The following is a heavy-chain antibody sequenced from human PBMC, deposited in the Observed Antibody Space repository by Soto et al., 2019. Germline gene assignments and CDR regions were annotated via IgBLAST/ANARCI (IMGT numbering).Heavy chain of an antibody. J-gene: IGHJ4*02. Sequence: LSLTCSVSGGSIRSYYWSWIRQPAGKGLEWIGRIHSSGSINYNPSLKSRVTLSVDTSKNQFSLNLTLVTTADTAVYYCARGSRYFDWLPDYWGQGILVTVSS. CDR2: IHSSGSI. CDR1: GGSIRSYY. CDR3: ARGSRYFDWLPDY. V-gene: IGHV4-4*07. D-gene: IGHD3-9*01.